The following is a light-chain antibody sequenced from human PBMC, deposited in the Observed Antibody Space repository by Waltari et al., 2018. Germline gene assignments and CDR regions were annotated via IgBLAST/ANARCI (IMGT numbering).Light chain of an antibody. CDR3: QQYNSFSFT. Sequence: DIQMTQSPSTLSASVGDRVTITCRASPRISNWVAWYQQKPGKAPHLLIYKASTSEGGVPSRFSGSGSGTEFTLTISSLQPDDFATYYCQQYNSFSFTFGPGTKVDI. CDR2: KAS. V-gene: IGKV1-5*03. CDR1: PRISNW. J-gene: IGKJ3*01.